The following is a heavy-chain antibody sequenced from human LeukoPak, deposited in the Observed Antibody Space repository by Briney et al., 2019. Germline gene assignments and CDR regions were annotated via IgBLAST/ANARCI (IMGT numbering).Heavy chain of an antibody. Sequence: PGGSLRLSCAASGFSFNSYGMHWVRQAPGKGLEWVALIIYDGYYKYYTDSVKGRFTISRDDSKNTLYLQMNSLRADDTAVYYCARSLGYCSGGHCYYAFDIWGQGTMVTVSS. V-gene: IGHV3-30*03. CDR3: ARSLGYCSGGHCYYAFDI. CDR2: IIYDGYYK. J-gene: IGHJ3*02. CDR1: GFSFNSYG. D-gene: IGHD2-15*01.